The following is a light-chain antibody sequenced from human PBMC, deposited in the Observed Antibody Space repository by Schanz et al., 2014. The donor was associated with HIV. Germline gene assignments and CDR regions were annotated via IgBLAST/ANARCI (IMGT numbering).Light chain of an antibody. J-gene: IGKJ1*01. CDR1: QSVGTY. V-gene: IGKV3-20*01. CDR2: GAS. CDR3: QQSSSSAPWT. Sequence: ETVLTQSPATLSLTPGQRATLSCRASQSVGTYLAWYQQKPGQAPRLLIYGASSRATGIPDRFNGSGSGTDFTLTISRLEPEDFAVYYCQQSSSSAPWTFGQGTKVEIK.